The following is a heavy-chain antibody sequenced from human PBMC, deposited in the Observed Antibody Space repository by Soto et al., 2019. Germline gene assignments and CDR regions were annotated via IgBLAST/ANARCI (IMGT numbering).Heavy chain of an antibody. V-gene: IGHV3-49*05. Sequence: VQLVESGGGLVKPGRSLRLSCTASGFTFGDYAMSWFRQAPGKGLEWVGFIRSKAYGGTTEYAASVKGRFTISRDDSKSIAYLQMNSLKTEDTAVYYCSSICYDSTFCGYWGQGTLVTVSS. CDR2: IRSKAYGGTT. CDR3: SSICYDSTFCGY. D-gene: IGHD3-22*01. CDR1: GFTFGDYA. J-gene: IGHJ4*02.